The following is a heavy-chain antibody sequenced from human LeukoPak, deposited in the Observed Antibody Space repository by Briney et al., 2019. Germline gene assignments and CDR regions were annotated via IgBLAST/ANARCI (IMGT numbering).Heavy chain of an antibody. CDR1: EFTFSSYA. Sequence: GGTLRLSCAASEFTFSSYAMAWVRQAPVKGLKWVSSISDSGGSTYYADSMKGRFTISRDNSKNTLYLQMNSLRAEDTAVYYCAKPPAAEYYDFWSGYYPGVYFDYWGQGTLVTVSS. CDR3: AKPPAAEYYDFWSGYYPGVYFDY. J-gene: IGHJ4*02. D-gene: IGHD3-3*01. CDR2: ISDSGGST. V-gene: IGHV3-23*01.